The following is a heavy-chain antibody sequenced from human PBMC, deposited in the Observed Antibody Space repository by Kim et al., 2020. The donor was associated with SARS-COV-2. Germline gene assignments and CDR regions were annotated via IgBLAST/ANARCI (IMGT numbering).Heavy chain of an antibody. J-gene: IGHJ4*02. V-gene: IGHV3-53*04. CDR3: AREAQV. CDR2: IYSGGIT. Sequence: GGSLRLSCAASGFIVSSNYMSWVRQAPGKGLEWVSIIYSGGITYYTDSVKGRFTISRHSSKNTLYLQMNSLTPEDTAVYYCAREAQVWGQGTLVTVSS. CDR1: GFIVSSNY.